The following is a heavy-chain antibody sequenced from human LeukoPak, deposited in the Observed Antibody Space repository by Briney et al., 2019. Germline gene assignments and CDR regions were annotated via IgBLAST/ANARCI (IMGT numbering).Heavy chain of an antibody. D-gene: IGHD3-3*01. Sequence: ASVKVSCKASGGAFSDYALNWVRQAPGLGLEWMGVFIPILGTANCTQKFQGRVTITADISTNTVYMELSSLRSEDTAVYFCAGIPVFGVVLHQEPVWGKGTTVTVSS. V-gene: IGHV1-69*10. CDR2: FIPILGTA. CDR3: AGIPVFGVVLHQEPV. J-gene: IGHJ6*04. CDR1: GGAFSDYA.